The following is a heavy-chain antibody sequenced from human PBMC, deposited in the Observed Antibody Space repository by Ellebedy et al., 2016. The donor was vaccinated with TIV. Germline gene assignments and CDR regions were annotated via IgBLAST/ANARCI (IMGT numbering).Heavy chain of an antibody. CDR2: IIPILGIA. J-gene: IGHJ4*02. V-gene: IGHV1-69*04. CDR3: ARNLGYSYGYGY. Sequence: SVKVSCXASGGTFSSYAISWVRQAPGQGLEWMGRIIPILGIANYAQKFQGRVTITADKSTSTAYMELSSLRSEDTAVYYCARNLGYSYGYGYWGQGTLVTVSS. D-gene: IGHD5-18*01. CDR1: GGTFSSYA.